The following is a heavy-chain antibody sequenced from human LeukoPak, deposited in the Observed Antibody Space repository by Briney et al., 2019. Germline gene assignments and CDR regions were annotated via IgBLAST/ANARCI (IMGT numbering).Heavy chain of an antibody. J-gene: IGHJ4*02. CDR3: ASMEESGGYFDY. CDR2: IYYSGST. V-gene: IGHV4-59*01. D-gene: IGHD3-16*01. CDR1: GGSISSYY. Sequence: SETLSLTCTVSGGSISSYYWSWIRQPPGKGLEWIGYIYYSGSTNYNPSLKSRVTISVDTSKNQFSLKLSSVTAADTAVYYCASMEESGGYFDYWGQGTLVTVSS.